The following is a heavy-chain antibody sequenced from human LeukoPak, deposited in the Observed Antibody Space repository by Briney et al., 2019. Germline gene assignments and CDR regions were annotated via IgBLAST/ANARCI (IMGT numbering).Heavy chain of an antibody. CDR1: GGSITQTNY. Sequence: SETLSLTCDVSGGSITQTNYWTWVRQPPGKGLEWIGEISLTGLTHYNPSLESRVTVSLDKSKNQLSLNLTSVTAADTAVYYCSRENGAFSPFWGQGTLVTVLS. V-gene: IGHV4-4*02. D-gene: IGHD2-8*01. J-gene: IGHJ4*02. CDR3: SRENGAFSPF. CDR2: ISLTGLT.